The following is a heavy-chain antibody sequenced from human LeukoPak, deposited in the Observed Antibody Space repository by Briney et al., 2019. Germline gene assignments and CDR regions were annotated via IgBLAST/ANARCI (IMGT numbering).Heavy chain of an antibody. D-gene: IGHD6-19*01. CDR3: TRLIAVAGTDYYYYMDV. CDR1: GFTFGDYS. J-gene: IGHJ6*03. V-gene: IGHV3-49*04. CDR2: IRSKAYGGTT. Sequence: HPGGSLRLSCTSSGFTFGDYSMTWVRQAPGKGLEWVGFIRSKAYGGTTEYAASVKGRFTISRDDSKSIAYLQMNSLKTEDTAVYYCTRLIAVAGTDYYYYMDVWGKGTTVTVSS.